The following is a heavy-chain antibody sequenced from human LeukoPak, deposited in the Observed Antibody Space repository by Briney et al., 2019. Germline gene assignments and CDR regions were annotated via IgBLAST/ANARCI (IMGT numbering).Heavy chain of an antibody. Sequence: PSETLSLTCAVYGGSFSGYYWSWIRQPPGKGLEWIGEINHSVSTNYNPSLKSRVTISVDTSKNQFSLKLSSVTAADTAVYYCASQPEPLAYCGGDCETPDYWGQGTLVTVSS. V-gene: IGHV4-34*01. J-gene: IGHJ4*02. D-gene: IGHD2-21*02. CDR3: ASQPEPLAYCGGDCETPDY. CDR1: GGSFSGYY. CDR2: INHSVST.